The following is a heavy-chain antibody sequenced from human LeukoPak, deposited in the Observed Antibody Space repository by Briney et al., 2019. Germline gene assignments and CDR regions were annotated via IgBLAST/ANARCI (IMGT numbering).Heavy chain of an antibody. D-gene: IGHD5-18*01. CDR1: GFTSSNYA. Sequence: GGSLRLSCVDSGFTSSNYAVSWVRQAPGGGLEWVAAISGSGGSTYYADSVKGRFTISRDNSKNTLYLQMNSLRAEDTAVYYCAKALGYSYGEDYWGQGTLVTVSS. CDR2: ISGSGGST. J-gene: IGHJ4*02. CDR3: AKALGYSYGEDY. V-gene: IGHV3-23*01.